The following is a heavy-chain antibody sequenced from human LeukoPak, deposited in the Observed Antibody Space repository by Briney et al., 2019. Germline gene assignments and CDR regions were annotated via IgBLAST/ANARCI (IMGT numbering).Heavy chain of an antibody. CDR3: ARYVDTAMVTGAFDI. CDR2: IKQDGSEK. J-gene: IGHJ3*02. D-gene: IGHD5-18*01. CDR1: GFTFSSYW. Sequence: GVSLRLSCAASGFTFSSYWMSWVRQAPGKGLEWVANIKQDGSEKYYVDSVKGRFTISRDNAKNSLYLQMNSLRAEDTAVYYCARYVDTAMVTGAFDIWGQGTMVTVSS. V-gene: IGHV3-7*01.